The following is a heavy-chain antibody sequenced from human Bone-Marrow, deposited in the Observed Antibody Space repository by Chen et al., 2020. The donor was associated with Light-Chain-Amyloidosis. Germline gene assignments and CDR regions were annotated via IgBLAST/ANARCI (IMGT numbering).Heavy chain of an antibody. CDR2: IYPDDSDA. Sequence: PGESLKISCXXSGYTFPNYWIGWVRQMPGKGLEWMGVIYPDDSDARYSPSFEGQXXXXXXXSXXXXXXXXXXXXXXDTAMYYCARRRDGYNFDYWGQGTLVTXXS. V-gene: IGHV5-51*01. CDR3: ARRRDGYNFDY. J-gene: IGHJ4*02. D-gene: IGHD2-21*01. CDR1: GYTFPNYW.